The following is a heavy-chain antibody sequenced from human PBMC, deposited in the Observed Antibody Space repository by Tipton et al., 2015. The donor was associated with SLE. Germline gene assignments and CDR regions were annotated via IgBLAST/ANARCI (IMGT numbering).Heavy chain of an antibody. CDR2: IYDSGST. J-gene: IGHJ4*02. Sequence: TLSLTCTVSGGSISSGGYYWSWIRQPPGKGLEWIGYIYDSGSTNYNPSLKSRVTISIDTSENQFSLKMRSVTAADTAVYYCARVIRGYTYGPWDYWGQGTLVTVSS. CDR1: GGSISSGGYY. CDR3: ARVIRGYTYGPWDY. V-gene: IGHV4-61*08. D-gene: IGHD5-18*01.